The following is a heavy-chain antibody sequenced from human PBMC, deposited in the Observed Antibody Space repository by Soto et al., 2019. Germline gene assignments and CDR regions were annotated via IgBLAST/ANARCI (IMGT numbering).Heavy chain of an antibody. CDR3: AKEQLVPYYYYGMDV. V-gene: IGHV3-23*01. CDR2: ISGSGGST. Sequence: LGGSLRLSCAASGFTFSSYAMSWVRQAPGKGLEWVSAISGSGGSTYYADSVKGRFTISRDNSKNTLYLQMNSLRAEDTAVYYCAKEQLVPYYYYGMDVWGQGTTVTVSS. D-gene: IGHD6-13*01. CDR1: GFTFSSYA. J-gene: IGHJ6*02.